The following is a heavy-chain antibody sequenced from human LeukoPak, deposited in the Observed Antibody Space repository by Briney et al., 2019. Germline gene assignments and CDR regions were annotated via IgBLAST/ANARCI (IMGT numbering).Heavy chain of an antibody. Sequence: GGSLRLSCAASGFTFSSYSMNWVRQAPGKGLEWVSYISSSSSTIYYADSVKGRFTISSNNAKNSLYLQMNSLRAEDTAVYYCARRHDYSIDDAFDIWGQGTMVTVSS. V-gene: IGHV3-48*01. J-gene: IGHJ3*02. CDR1: GFTFSSYS. CDR3: ARRHDYSIDDAFDI. CDR2: ISSSSSTI. D-gene: IGHD4-11*01.